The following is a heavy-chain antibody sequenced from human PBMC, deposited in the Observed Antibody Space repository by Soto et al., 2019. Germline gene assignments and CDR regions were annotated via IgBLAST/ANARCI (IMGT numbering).Heavy chain of an antibody. CDR3: ARGGAHDILDYYYGMDV. V-gene: IGHV1-2*04. CDR2: INPNSGGT. D-gene: IGHD3-22*01. CDR1: GYTFTGYY. J-gene: IGHJ6*02. Sequence: QVQLVQSGAEVKKPGASVKVSCKASGYTFTGYYMHWVRQAPGQGLEWMGWINPNSGGTNYAQKFQGWVTMTRDTSISTAYMELSRLRSDDTAVYYCARGGAHDILDYYYGMDVWGQGTTVTVSS.